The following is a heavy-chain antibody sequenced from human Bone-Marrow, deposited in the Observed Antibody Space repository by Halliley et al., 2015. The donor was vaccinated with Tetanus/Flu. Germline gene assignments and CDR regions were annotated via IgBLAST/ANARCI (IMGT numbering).Heavy chain of an antibody. Sequence: QLVQSGAEVKKPGESLKISCKGSGYTLTNYWIGWVRQMPGKGLEWMGIIYPGDSDTTYSPSFQSQVTISVDKSISTAYLQWSSLKASDTAMYYCARSLLGYSYGYYFDYWGQGTLVTVSS. CDR2: IYPGDSDT. D-gene: IGHD5-18*01. V-gene: IGHV5-51*01. CDR1: GYTLTNYW. J-gene: IGHJ4*02. CDR3: ARSLLGYSYGYYFDY.